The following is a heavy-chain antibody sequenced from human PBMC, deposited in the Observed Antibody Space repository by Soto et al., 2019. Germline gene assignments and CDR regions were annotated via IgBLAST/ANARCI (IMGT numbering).Heavy chain of an antibody. J-gene: IGHJ3*02. CDR2: IRNKANRYST. V-gene: IGHV3-72*01. CDR1: GFTFSDPY. D-gene: IGHD3-10*01. CDR3: ARGLSMVGDAFDI. Sequence: EVQLVESGGGLVQPGGSLRLSCAASGFTFSDPYMDWVRQAPGKGLEWFGRIRNKANRYSTEYAASVKGRFTISRDDSNNSLYLQMTGLKIEDTAVYYCARGLSMVGDAFDIWGQGTMVTVSS.